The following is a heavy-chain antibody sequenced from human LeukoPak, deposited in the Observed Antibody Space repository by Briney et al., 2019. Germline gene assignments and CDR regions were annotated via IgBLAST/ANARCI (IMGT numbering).Heavy chain of an antibody. CDR3: ARAPYCSGGSCYVGYFDY. V-gene: IGHV1-18*01. CDR2: ISAYNGNT. CDR1: GYTFTSYG. D-gene: IGHD2-15*01. J-gene: IGHJ4*02. Sequence: ASVKVSCKASGYTFTSYGISWVRQAPGQGLEWMGWISAYNGNTNYAQKLQGRVTMTTDTSTSTAYMELRSLRSDDTAVYYCARAPYCSGGSCYVGYFDYWGQGTLVTVSS.